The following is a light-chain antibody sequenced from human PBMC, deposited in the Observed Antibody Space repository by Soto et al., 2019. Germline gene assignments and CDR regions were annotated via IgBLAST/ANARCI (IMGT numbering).Light chain of an antibody. CDR1: SSDVGGYNY. Sequence: QSVLTQPRSVSGAPGQSVTISCTGTSSDVGGYNYVSWYQQHPGKAPKLMIYDVSKWPSGVPDRFSGSKSGNTASLTISGLQAEEEDDYCCCSYAGNSLWVFGGGTQLTVL. CDR3: CSYAGNSLWV. J-gene: IGLJ3*02. V-gene: IGLV2-11*01. CDR2: DVS.